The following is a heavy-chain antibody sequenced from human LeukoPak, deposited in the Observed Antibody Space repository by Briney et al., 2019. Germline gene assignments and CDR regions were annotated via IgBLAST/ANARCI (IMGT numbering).Heavy chain of an antibody. J-gene: IGHJ4*02. D-gene: IGHD4-11*01. CDR1: GGTFSSYA. CDR2: IIPIFGTA. V-gene: IGHV1-69*13. CDR3: ARSSFVSAVTPPDY. Sequence: GASVKVSCKASGGTFSSYAISWVRQAPGQGLEWMGGIIPIFGTANYAQKFQGRVTITADESTSTAYMELRSLRSEDTAVYYCARSSFVSAVTPPDYWGQGTLVTVSS.